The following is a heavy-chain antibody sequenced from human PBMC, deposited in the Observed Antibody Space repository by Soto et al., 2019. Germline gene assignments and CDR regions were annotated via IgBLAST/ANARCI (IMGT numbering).Heavy chain of an antibody. Sequence: ASVKVSCKASGYTFTSYAMHWVRQAPGQRLEWMGWINAGNGNTKYSQKFQGRVTITRDTSASTAYMELSSLRSEDTAVYYCARLYCSSTSCYDYYYYYMDVWGKGTTVTVSS. V-gene: IGHV1-3*01. CDR1: GYTFTSYA. CDR3: ARLYCSSTSCYDYYYYYMDV. J-gene: IGHJ6*03. CDR2: INAGNGNT. D-gene: IGHD2-2*01.